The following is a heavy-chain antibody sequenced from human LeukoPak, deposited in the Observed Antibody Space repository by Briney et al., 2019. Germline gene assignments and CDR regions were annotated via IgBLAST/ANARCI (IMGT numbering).Heavy chain of an antibody. D-gene: IGHD4-23*01. CDR1: GFTLTYYA. CDR2: TSYDGNKK. Sequence: PGRSLRLSCAASGFTLTYYAMHWVRQAPGKGLEWVAVTSYDGNKKYYADSVKGRFTISRDSSKNTLYLQMSSLRAEDAAVYYCARSSYDYGGIEGPFDYWGQGTLVTVSS. J-gene: IGHJ4*02. CDR3: ARSSYDYGGIEGPFDY. V-gene: IGHV3-30*15.